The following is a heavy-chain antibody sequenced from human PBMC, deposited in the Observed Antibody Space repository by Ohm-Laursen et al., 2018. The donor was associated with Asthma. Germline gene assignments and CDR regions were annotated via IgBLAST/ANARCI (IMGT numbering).Heavy chain of an antibody. D-gene: IGHD1/OR15-1a*01. CDR2: ISGTGGST. J-gene: IGHJ5*02. CDR1: GFTFSNYA. V-gene: IGHV3-23*01. Sequence: SLRLSCAASGFTFSNYAMSWVRQAPGKGLEWVSGISGTGGSTYYADSVKGRFTISRDNSKNTLYLQMNSLRAEDTAMYYCASTNTLEAWGQGTLVTVSS. CDR3: ASTNTLEA.